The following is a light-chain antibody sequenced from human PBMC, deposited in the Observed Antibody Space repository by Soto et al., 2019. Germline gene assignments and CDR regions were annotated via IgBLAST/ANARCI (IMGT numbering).Light chain of an antibody. V-gene: IGLV2-14*01. CDR2: EVS. J-gene: IGLJ3*02. Sequence: QSALTQPASVSGSPRQSITISCTGTSSDVGSYNYVSWYQQHPGKAPKVMIYEVSHRPSGVSDRFSGSKSDNTASLTISGLQAEDEADYYCSSYTTTSTLVVFGGGTKLTVL. CDR1: SSDVGSYNY. CDR3: SSYTTTSTLVV.